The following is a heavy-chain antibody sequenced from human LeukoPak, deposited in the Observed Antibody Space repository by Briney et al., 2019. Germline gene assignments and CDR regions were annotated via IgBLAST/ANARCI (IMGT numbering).Heavy chain of an antibody. D-gene: IGHD3-10*01. CDR2: ISSSSSYI. V-gene: IGHV3-21*01. J-gene: IGHJ6*03. CDR3: ARDLTGVRCSYMDV. CDR1: GFTFSSYS. Sequence: GGSLRLSCAASGFTFSSYSMNWVRQAPGKGLEWVSSISSSSSYIYYADSVKGRFTISRDNAKNSLYLQMNSLRAEDTAVYYCARDLTGVRCSYMDVWGKGTTVTVSS.